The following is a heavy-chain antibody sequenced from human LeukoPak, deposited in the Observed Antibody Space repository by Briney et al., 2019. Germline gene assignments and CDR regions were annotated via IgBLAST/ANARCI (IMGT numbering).Heavy chain of an antibody. CDR1: DYSISSGYY. CDR2: IYHSGST. CDR3: ARVQGHSYDSNGYYRYFDY. Sequence: PSETLSLTCAVSDYSISSGYYWGWIRQSPGKGLEWIVSIYHSGSTYYNPSLKSRVTISVDTSKNEFSLKLSSVTAADTAVYFCARVQGHSYDSNGYYRYFDYWGQGTLVTVSS. V-gene: IGHV4-38-2*01. D-gene: IGHD3-22*01. J-gene: IGHJ4*02.